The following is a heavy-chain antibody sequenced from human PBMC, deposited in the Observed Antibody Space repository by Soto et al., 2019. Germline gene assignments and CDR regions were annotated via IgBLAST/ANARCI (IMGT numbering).Heavy chain of an antibody. J-gene: IGHJ4*02. CDR1: GYTFTGYY. Sequence: ASVKVSCKASGYTFTGYYMHWVRQAPGQGLEWMGWINPNSGGTNYAQKFQGWVTMTRDTSISTAYMELSRLGADDTDVYYCARQGRGDGYKYYFDYWGQGTLVTVSS. CDR3: ARQGRGDGYKYYFDY. V-gene: IGHV1-2*04. D-gene: IGHD5-12*01. CDR2: INPNSGGT.